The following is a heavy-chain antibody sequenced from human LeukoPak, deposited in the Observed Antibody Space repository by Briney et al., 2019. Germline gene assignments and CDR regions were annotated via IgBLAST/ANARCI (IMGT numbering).Heavy chain of an antibody. J-gene: IGHJ4*02. CDR3: SRRFDC. V-gene: IGHV3-48*02. CDR2: IDGSGDTI. Sequence: GGPLTLFCAASGFPFSDYSVMWLRPAPGKGLEWVSYIDGSGDTIYYADSVKGRFTISRDNAKSSLDLQMNSLRDEDTAAYYCSRRFDCWGQGTLVTVSS. CDR1: GFPFSDYS.